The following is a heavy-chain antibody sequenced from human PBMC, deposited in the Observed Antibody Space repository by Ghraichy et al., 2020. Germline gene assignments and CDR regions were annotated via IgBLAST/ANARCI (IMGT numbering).Heavy chain of an antibody. CDR2: INHSGST. V-gene: IGHV4-34*01. Sequence: SETLSLTCAVYGGSFSGYYWSWIRQPPGKGLEWIGEINHSGSTNYNPSLKSRVTISVDTSKNQFSLKLSSVTAADTAVYYCARVLLMGATSYYFDYWGQGTLVPVSS. CDR1: GGSFSGYY. J-gene: IGHJ4*02. CDR3: ARVLLMGATSYYFDY. D-gene: IGHD1-26*01.